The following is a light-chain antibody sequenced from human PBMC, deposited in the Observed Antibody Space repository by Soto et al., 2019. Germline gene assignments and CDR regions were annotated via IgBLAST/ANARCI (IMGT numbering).Light chain of an antibody. J-gene: IGLJ3*02. CDR1: SSDVGGYNY. CDR3: ISYTSSSTPWV. CDR2: EVS. Sequence: QSALTQPASVSGSPGQSSTISCTGTSSDVGGYNYVSWYQQHPGKAPKLMIYEVSNRPSGVSNRFSGSKSGKTASLTIAGLQAEDEADYYCISYTSSSTPWVFGGGTKLTVL. V-gene: IGLV2-14*01.